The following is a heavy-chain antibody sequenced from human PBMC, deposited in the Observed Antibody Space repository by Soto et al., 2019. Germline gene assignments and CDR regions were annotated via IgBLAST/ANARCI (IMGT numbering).Heavy chain of an antibody. D-gene: IGHD1-26*01. CDR3: AQAISRERQIDY. CDR1: GFTFSNYA. Sequence: GGSLRLSCAASGFTFSNYAMGWVRQAPGKGLEWVSTISSTADGTDYADSVKGRFTISRDNYRNTLYLKMNSLRAEDTAVYYCAQAISRERQIDYWGQGTLVTVSS. J-gene: IGHJ4*02. V-gene: IGHV3-23*01. CDR2: ISSTADGT.